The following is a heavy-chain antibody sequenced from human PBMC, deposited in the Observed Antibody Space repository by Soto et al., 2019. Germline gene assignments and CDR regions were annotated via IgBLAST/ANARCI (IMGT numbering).Heavy chain of an antibody. CDR3: ARGMYGDDVWGSYHGPFDY. J-gene: IGHJ4*02. Sequence: SVKGSCKASGGTFSSYTSSWVRQAPGQGLEWMGRIIPILGIANYAQKFQGRVTITADKSTSTAYMELSSLRSEDTAVYYCARGMYGDDVWGSYHGPFDYWGQGTLVTVSS. CDR1: GGTFSSYT. D-gene: IGHD3-16*02. V-gene: IGHV1-69*02. CDR2: IIPILGIA.